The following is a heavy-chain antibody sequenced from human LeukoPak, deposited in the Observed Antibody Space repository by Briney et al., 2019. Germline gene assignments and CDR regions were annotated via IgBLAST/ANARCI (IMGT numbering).Heavy chain of an antibody. Sequence: GASAKVSCKASGGTFSSYAISWVRQAPGQGLEWMGGIIPIFGTANYAQKFQGRVTITADESTSTAYMELSSLRSEDTAVYYCARVALGVVIANDAFDIWGQGTMVTVSS. CDR1: GGTFSSYA. D-gene: IGHD3-3*01. J-gene: IGHJ3*02. CDR3: ARVALGVVIANDAFDI. CDR2: IIPIFGTA. V-gene: IGHV1-69*13.